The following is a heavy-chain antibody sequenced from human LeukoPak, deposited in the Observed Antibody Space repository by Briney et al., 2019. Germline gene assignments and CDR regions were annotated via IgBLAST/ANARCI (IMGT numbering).Heavy chain of an antibody. D-gene: IGHD3-10*01. V-gene: IGHV4-4*07. CDR1: GASISSYY. Sequence: PSETLSLTCTVSGASISSYYWNWIRQPARKGLERIGRIYASGYTEYNPSLQTRVTMSVDTSKNEFSLKVDTVTAADTAVYFCARNHIVTGTYFDSWGQGILVTVSS. CDR3: ARNHIVTGTYFDS. J-gene: IGHJ4*02. CDR2: IYASGYT.